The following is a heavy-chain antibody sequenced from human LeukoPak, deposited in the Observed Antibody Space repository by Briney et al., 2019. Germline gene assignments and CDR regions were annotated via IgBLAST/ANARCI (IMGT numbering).Heavy chain of an antibody. V-gene: IGHV3-30-3*01. D-gene: IGHD3-16*01. CDR1: GVTFSSYD. CDR3: ARNSVGGSFFDY. Sequence: GGSLRLSCAASGVTFSSYDMHWVRQAPGKGLEWVAVISYDGANKDYADSVKGRLTISRDNSKNTLYLQMNSLRPEDTAVYYCARNSVGGSFFDYWGQGILVTVSS. J-gene: IGHJ4*02. CDR2: ISYDGANK.